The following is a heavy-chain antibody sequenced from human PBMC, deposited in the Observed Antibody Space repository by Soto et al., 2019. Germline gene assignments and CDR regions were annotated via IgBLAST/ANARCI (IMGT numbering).Heavy chain of an antibody. CDR3: ARAPFYIHYYDSSGYYYYGMDV. CDR1: GYTFTSYD. J-gene: IGHJ6*02. CDR2: MKPNSGNT. Sequence: GASVKVSCKASGYTFTSYDINWVRQATGQGLEWMGWMKPNSGNTGYAQKFQGRVTMTRNTSISTAYMELSSLRSEDTAVYYCARAPFYIHYYDSSGYYYYGMDVWGQGTTVTVSS. D-gene: IGHD3-22*01. V-gene: IGHV1-8*01.